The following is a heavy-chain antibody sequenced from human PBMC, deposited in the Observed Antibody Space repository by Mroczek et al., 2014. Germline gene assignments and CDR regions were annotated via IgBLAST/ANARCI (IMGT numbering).Heavy chain of an antibody. CDR1: GGSISSYY. J-gene: IGHJ4*02. CDR3: ARVGYCSSTSCYIVDY. D-gene: IGHD2-2*02. V-gene: IGHV4-59*01. Sequence: QVQLQESGPGLVKPSETLSLTCTVPGGSISSYYWSWIRQPPGKGLEWIGYIYYSGSTNYNPSLKSRVTISVDTSKNQFSLKLSSVTAADTAVYYCARVGYCSSTSCYIVDYWGPGNPGHRLL. CDR2: IYYSGST.